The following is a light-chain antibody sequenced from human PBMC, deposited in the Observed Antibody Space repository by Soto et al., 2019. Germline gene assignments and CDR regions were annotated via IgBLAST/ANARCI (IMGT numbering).Light chain of an antibody. CDR3: QYLNSFPLT. CDR2: LAS. V-gene: IGKV1-9*01. CDR1: QVISKY. Sequence: IQLTQSPSSLSASVGDRVTITCRASQVISKYLAWYQQKPGTAPKLLIYLASTLQGGVPSRFSGSGSGTDLSLTTSSLQSEDVATYYCQYLNSFPLTFGVGTKVEIK. J-gene: IGKJ4*01.